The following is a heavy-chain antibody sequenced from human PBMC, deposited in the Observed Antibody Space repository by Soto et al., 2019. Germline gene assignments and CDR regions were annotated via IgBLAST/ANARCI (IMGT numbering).Heavy chain of an antibody. CDR3: ARWNYYDSSGYPTYYFDY. CDR1: GHSISSYY. Sequence: SETLSLTCTLAGHSISSYYWSWIRQPAGEGLEWIGRIYTSGSTNYNPSLKSRVTMSVDTSKNQFSLKLSSVTAADTAVYYCARWNYYDSSGYPTYYFDYWGQGTLVTVSS. V-gene: IGHV4-4*07. D-gene: IGHD3-22*01. J-gene: IGHJ4*02. CDR2: IYTSGST.